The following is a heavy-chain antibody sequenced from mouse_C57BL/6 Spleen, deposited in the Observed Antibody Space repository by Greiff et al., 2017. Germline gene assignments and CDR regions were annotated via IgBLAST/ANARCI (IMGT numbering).Heavy chain of an antibody. CDR2: LNPNNGGT. CDR3: ASSTMVSFFEC. Sequence: FQLQQSGPELVKPGASVKISCKASGYTFTDYYMNWVKQSHGKSLEWIGDLNPNNGGTSYNQKFKGKATLTVDKSSGTAYMGLRSLTSEDSAGYYCASSTMVSFFECWGQGTTLTVAS. D-gene: IGHD2-2*01. V-gene: IGHV1-26*01. CDR1: GYTFTDYY. J-gene: IGHJ2*01.